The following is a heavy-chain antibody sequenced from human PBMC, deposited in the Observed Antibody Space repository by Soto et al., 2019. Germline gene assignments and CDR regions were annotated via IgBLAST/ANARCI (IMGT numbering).Heavy chain of an antibody. J-gene: IGHJ4*02. CDR2: ISFDGSDK. Sequence: QVQLVESGGGVVQPGKYLRLSCAAAGSAFSRDGMHWVRQAPGKGLEWVAVISFDGSDKYYADSVKGRFTISRDNSKNTVDLQMNSLRAEATALYYCAKPKGSGTPFDSWGQGTLVTVSS. CDR1: GSAFSRDG. CDR3: AKPKGSGTPFDS. V-gene: IGHV3-30*18. D-gene: IGHD2-15*01.